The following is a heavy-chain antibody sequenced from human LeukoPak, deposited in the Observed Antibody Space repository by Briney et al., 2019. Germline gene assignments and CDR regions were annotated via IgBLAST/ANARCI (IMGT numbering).Heavy chain of an antibody. CDR3: ARGYGSGSYYRDYFDY. CDR1: GFTFSSYG. J-gene: IGHJ4*02. V-gene: IGHV3-33*01. CDR2: IWYDGSNK. D-gene: IGHD3-10*01. Sequence: GGSLRLSCAASGFTFSSYGMHWVRQAPGKGLEWVAVIWYDGSNKYYADSVKGRFTISRDNSKNTLYLQMNSLRAEDTAVYYCARGYGSGSYYRDYFDYWGQGTLVTVSS.